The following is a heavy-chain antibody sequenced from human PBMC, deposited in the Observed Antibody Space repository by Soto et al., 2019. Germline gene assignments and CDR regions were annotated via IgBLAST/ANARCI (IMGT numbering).Heavy chain of an antibody. Sequence: QLQLQESGPGLVKPSETLSLTCTVSGGSISSSSYYWGWIRQPPGKGLEWIGSIYYSGSTYYNPSLKSRVTISVDTSKNQFSLKLSSVTAADTAVDYCASSPRGSYFDYWGQGTLVTVSS. J-gene: IGHJ4*02. CDR3: ASSPRGSYFDY. CDR1: GGSISSSSYY. V-gene: IGHV4-39*01. CDR2: IYYSGST. D-gene: IGHD1-26*01.